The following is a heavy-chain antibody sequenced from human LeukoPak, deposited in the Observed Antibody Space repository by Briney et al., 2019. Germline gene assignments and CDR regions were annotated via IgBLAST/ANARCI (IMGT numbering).Heavy chain of an antibody. CDR1: GFTLRSYW. V-gene: IGHV3-7*01. CDR2: IQHDGSEK. CDR3: ARDSTVATYYGVDV. D-gene: IGHD6-19*01. Sequence: GGALRLSFAAPGFTLRSYWMSWVRQAPGKGLEWVANIQHDGSEKNYIDSVQGRFTISRDNAKTSLYLQMNSLRAEDTAVYYCARDSTVATYYGVDVWGQGTTVTVSS. J-gene: IGHJ6*02.